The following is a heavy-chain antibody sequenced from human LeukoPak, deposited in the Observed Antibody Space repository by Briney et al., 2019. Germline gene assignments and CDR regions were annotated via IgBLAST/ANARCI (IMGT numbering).Heavy chain of an antibody. V-gene: IGHV3-30*18. Sequence: GGSLRLSCVASGFTFSSYGMHWVRQARGKGLEWVAVISYDGSNKYYADSVKGRFTISRDNSKNTLYLQMNSLRAEDTAVYYCAKGIAVAGMLSDWGQGTLVTVSS. CDR2: ISYDGSNK. CDR1: GFTFSSYG. J-gene: IGHJ4*02. D-gene: IGHD6-19*01. CDR3: AKGIAVAGMLSD.